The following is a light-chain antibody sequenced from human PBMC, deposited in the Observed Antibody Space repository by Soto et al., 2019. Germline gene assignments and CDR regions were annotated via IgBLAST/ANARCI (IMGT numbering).Light chain of an antibody. CDR3: SSFTGTSYV. V-gene: IGLV2-14*01. Sequence: QSALTQPASVSGSPGQWTTISCPGASSDVGGNNYVSWYQQYPGKAPKLMVCDVSNRPSGVSNRFSGSKSGNTASLTISGLQAEDEADYYCSSFTGTSYVFGTGTKVTVL. J-gene: IGLJ1*01. CDR2: DVS. CDR1: SSDVGGNNY.